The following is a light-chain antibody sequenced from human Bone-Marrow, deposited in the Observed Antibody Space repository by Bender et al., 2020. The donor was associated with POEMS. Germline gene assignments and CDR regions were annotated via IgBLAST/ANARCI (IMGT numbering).Light chain of an antibody. CDR2: EVS. CDR3: CSYAGSNTYV. J-gene: IGLJ1*01. V-gene: IGLV2-8*01. CDR1: SNDVGAYNY. Sequence: QSALTQPASVSGSLGQSITISCTGTSNDVGAYNYVSWYQQHPGKAPKLMIYEVSKRPSGVPGRFSGSKSGNTASLTVSGLQAEDESDYYCCSYAGSNTYVFGTGTEVTVL.